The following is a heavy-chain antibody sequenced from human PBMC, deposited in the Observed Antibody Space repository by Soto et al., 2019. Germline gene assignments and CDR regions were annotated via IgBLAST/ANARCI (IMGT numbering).Heavy chain of an antibody. CDR2: IYYSGST. CDR1: GGSISSGGYY. D-gene: IGHD2-15*01. Sequence: PSETLSLTCTVSGGSISSGGYYWSWIRQHPGKGLEWIGYIYYSGSTYYNPSLKSRVTISVDTSKNQLSLKLSSVTAADTAVYYCSRETVSIVVVVAATADAFDIWGQGTMVTVSS. CDR3: SRETVSIVVVVAATADAFDI. J-gene: IGHJ3*02. V-gene: IGHV4-31*03.